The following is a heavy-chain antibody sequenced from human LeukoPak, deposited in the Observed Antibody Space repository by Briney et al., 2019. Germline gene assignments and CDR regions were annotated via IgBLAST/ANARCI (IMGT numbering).Heavy chain of an antibody. D-gene: IGHD6-13*01. CDR3: ARLEGIAAAGPYDAFDI. V-gene: IGHV4-31*03. CDR1: GGSISSGGYY. CDR2: IYYSGST. Sequence: SETLSLTCTVSGGSISSGGYYWSWIRQHPGKGLEWIGYIYYSGSTYYNPSLKSRVTISVDTSKNQFSLKLSSVTAADTAVYYCARLEGIAAAGPYDAFDIWGQGTMVTVSS. J-gene: IGHJ3*02.